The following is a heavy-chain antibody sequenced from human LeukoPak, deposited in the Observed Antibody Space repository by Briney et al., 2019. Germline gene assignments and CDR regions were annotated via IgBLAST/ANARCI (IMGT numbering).Heavy chain of an antibody. D-gene: IGHD6-6*01. CDR3: TRNLVSSPSRPFHH. V-gene: IGHV4-39*01. CDR1: GDSISRSNYY. J-gene: IGHJ4*02. CDR2: IYFSGST. Sequence: SETLSLTCTVSGDSISRSNYYWGWIRQPPGRGLEWIGSIYFSGSTYYNPSLNSRVTISVDTSKNQFSLKLTSVTTTDTAVYYCTRNLVSSPSRPFHHWGQGTLVTVSS.